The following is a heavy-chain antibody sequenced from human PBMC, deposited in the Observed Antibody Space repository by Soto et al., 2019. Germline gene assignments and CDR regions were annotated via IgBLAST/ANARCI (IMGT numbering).Heavy chain of an antibody. CDR1: GFSFSDLW. Sequence: EVQLVESGGGLVQPGGSLRLSCAASGFSFSDLWMHWVRQAPGKGLVWVSRVTTDGSGTAYADSVKGRFTISRDNAKNMVYLQMNHLRVEDTAVYYCVRDVGYNNDPTFDYWGQGTLVTVSS. D-gene: IGHD5-12*01. V-gene: IGHV3-74*01. CDR3: VRDVGYNNDPTFDY. J-gene: IGHJ4*02. CDR2: VTTDGSGT.